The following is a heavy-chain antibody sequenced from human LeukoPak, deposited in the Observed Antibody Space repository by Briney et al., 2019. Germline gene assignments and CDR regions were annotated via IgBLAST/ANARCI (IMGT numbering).Heavy chain of an antibody. Sequence: GGSLRLSCAASGFTFSSYWMHWVRQAPGKRLVWVSRINSDGSSTSYADSVKGRFTISRDNAKNTLYLQMNSLRAEDTAVYYCARAGGGYSYGHQGYWGQGTLVTVSS. CDR2: INSDGSST. CDR1: GFTFSSYW. CDR3: ARAGGGYSYGHQGY. V-gene: IGHV3-74*01. J-gene: IGHJ4*02. D-gene: IGHD5-18*01.